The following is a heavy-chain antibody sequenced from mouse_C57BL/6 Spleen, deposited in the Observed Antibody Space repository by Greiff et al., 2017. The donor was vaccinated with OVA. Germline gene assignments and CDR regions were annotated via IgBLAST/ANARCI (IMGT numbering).Heavy chain of an antibody. J-gene: IGHJ4*01. CDR3: ERNRITTVVAEAMDY. D-gene: IGHD1-1*01. CDR2: LDPNSGGT. V-gene: IGHV1-72*01. Sequence: QVQLQQSGAELVKPGASVTLSCKASGYTFTSYWMHWVKQRPGRGLEWIGRLDPNSGGTEYNEKFKSKATLTVDKPSSTAYMQHSSLTSEDSAVYYCERNRITTVVAEAMDYWGQGTSVTVAS. CDR1: GYTFTSYW.